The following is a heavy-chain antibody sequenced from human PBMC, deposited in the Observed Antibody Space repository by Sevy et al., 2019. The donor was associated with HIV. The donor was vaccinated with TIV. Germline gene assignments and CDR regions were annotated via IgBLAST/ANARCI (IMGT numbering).Heavy chain of an antibody. D-gene: IGHD4-17*01. J-gene: IGHJ4*02. CDR2: ISSSSSYI. CDR3: AREGYGDYEFDY. CDR1: GFTFSSYS. V-gene: IGHV3-21*01. Sequence: GGSLRLSCAASGFTFSSYSMNWVRQAPGKGLEWVSSISSSSSYIYYADSVKGRFTISRDNAKNSLYLQMNSLRAEDTAGYYCAREGYGDYEFDYWGQGTLVTVSS.